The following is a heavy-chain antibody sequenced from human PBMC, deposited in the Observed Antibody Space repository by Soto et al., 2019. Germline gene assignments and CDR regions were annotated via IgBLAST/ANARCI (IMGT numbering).Heavy chain of an antibody. V-gene: IGHV1-69*01. CDR2: IIPIFGTA. D-gene: IGHD3-16*02. J-gene: IGHJ2*01. CDR1: GVAFSSYA. Sequence: ASVEPCWKECGVAFSSYAIGWVPHDPGQGLEWMGGIIPIFGTANYAQRFQGRVTITADESTSTAYMELSSLRSEDTAVYYCAREPLSTDVYWYFDLWGRGTLVTVSS. CDR3: AREPLSTDVYWYFDL.